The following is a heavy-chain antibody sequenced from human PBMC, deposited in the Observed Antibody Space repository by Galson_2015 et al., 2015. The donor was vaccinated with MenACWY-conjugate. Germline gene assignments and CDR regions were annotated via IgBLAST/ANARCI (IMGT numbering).Heavy chain of an antibody. CDR3: ARVFDTWYMEA. V-gene: IGHV3-33*08. CDR2: IWDDGSYK. J-gene: IGHJ6*03. Sequence: SLRLSCAASGFTFGTYGIHWVRQAPAKGLEWVALIWDDGSYKYYADSVKGRFTISRDNSKNTLYLQMNSLRAEDTAVYYCARVFDTWYMEAWGKGTTVTVSS. D-gene: IGHD3-3*01. CDR1: GFTFGTYG.